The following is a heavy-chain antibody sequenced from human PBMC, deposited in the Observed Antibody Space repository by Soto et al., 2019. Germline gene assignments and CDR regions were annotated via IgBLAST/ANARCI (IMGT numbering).Heavy chain of an antibody. CDR2: LVPIFGTT. CDR3: ARVEAVAGLYNYHGLDV. Sequence: QVQLVQSGAEVKKPGSSVKVSCKVSGGTFSNYAIDWVRLAPGHGLEWMGGLVPIFGTTYYTQKFQGRATIIADDSKTTAYLEMSSLRSEDTAIYYCARVEAVAGLYNYHGLDVWGQGTAVTVSS. CDR1: GGTFSNYA. D-gene: IGHD6-19*01. V-gene: IGHV1-69*12. J-gene: IGHJ6*02.